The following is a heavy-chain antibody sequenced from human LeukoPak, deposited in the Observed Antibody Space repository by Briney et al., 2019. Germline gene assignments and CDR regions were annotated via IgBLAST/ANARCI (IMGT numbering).Heavy chain of an antibody. Sequence: PSQTLSLTCTVSGGSISSDAYYWSWPPQHPGKGLEWIGYIYYSGSTYYNPSLKSRVTISLDTSKNQFSLKLSSVTAADTAVYYCARATTVTTPADYWGQGTLVTVSS. CDR3: ARATTVTTPADY. D-gene: IGHD4-17*01. CDR1: GGSISSDAYY. V-gene: IGHV4-31*03. CDR2: IYYSGST. J-gene: IGHJ4*02.